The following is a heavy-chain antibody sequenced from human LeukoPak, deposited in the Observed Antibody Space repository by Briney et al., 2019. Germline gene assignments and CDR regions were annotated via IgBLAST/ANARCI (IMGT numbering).Heavy chain of an antibody. V-gene: IGHV3-43*02. J-gene: IGHJ4*02. D-gene: IGHD1-26*01. Sequence: RGSLTLSCAASGFTFGDYDMHWVRQAPGKGLEWVSLIRADGATTRYTDSVKGRFTISRDNSKDSLYLQMNSLRTEDTALYYCARDNTGSYEYWGQGTLVTVSP. CDR2: IRADGATT. CDR1: GFTFGDYD. CDR3: ARDNTGSYEY.